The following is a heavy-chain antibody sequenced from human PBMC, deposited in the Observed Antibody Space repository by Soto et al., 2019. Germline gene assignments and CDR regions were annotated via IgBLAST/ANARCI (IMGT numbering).Heavy chain of an antibody. CDR1: GFTFSSYG. Sequence: QVQLVESGGGVVQPGRSLRLSCAASGFTFSSYGMHWVRQAPGKGLEWVAVIWFDGSNKYYADSVKGRITISEDNSKNTLYLQMNSLRAEDTAVYYCAREWLSIDYWGQGNLVTVSS. CDR2: IWFDGSNK. CDR3: AREWLSIDY. D-gene: IGHD3-22*01. J-gene: IGHJ4*02. V-gene: IGHV3-33*01.